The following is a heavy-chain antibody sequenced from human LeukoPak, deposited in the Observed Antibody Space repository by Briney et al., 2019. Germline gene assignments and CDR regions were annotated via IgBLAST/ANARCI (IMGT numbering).Heavy chain of an antibody. V-gene: IGHV1-46*01. CDR1: GYTFTSYY. CDR2: INPSGGST. CDR3: ARGAETYYYDSSGNQYYYYYYGMDV. J-gene: IGHJ6*02. Sequence: ASVTVSCKASGYTFTSYYMHWVRQAPGQGLEWMGIINPSGGSTSYSQKFQGRVTMTRDTSTSTVYMELSSLRSEDTAVYYCARGAETYYYDSSGNQYYYYYYGMDVWGQGTTVTVSS. D-gene: IGHD3-22*01.